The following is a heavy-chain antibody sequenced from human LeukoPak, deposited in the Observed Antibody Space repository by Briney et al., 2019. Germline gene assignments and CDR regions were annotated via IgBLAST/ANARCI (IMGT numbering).Heavy chain of an antibody. Sequence: SVKVSCKASGGTFSSYAISWVRQAPGQGLEWMGGIIPIFGTANYAQKFQGRVTITTDESTSTAYMELSSLRSEDTAVYYCARVLYGGNSGYAFDIWGQGTMVTVSS. CDR2: IIPIFGTA. CDR3: ARVLYGGNSGYAFDI. D-gene: IGHD4-23*01. J-gene: IGHJ3*02. V-gene: IGHV1-69*05. CDR1: GGTFSSYA.